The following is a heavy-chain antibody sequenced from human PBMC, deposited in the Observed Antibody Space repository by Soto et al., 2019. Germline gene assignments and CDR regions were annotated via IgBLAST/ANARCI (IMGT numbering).Heavy chain of an antibody. CDR3: ARGLRSDYYMDV. CDR2: INPNSGGT. V-gene: IGHV1-2*04. CDR1: GYTFTGYY. J-gene: IGHJ6*03. Sequence: ASVQVSCKASGYTFTGYYMHWVRQAPGQGLEWMGWINPNSGGTNYAQKFQGWVTMTRDTSISTAYMELSRLRSDDTAVYYCARGLRSDYYMDVWGKGTTVTVSS. D-gene: IGHD2-21*01.